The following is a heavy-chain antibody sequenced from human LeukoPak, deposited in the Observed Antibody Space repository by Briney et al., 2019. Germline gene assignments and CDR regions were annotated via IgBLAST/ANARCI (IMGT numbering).Heavy chain of an antibody. D-gene: IGHD5-12*01. V-gene: IGHV3-23*01. J-gene: IGHJ4*02. CDR1: GFTFSSYA. CDR2: ISGSAYST. CDR3: AKEAGYSGYDYPDY. Sequence: GGSLRLSCAASGFTFSSYAMSWVRQAPGKGLEWVSGISGSAYSTYYADSVQGRFTISRGNSKNTLYLQMNSLRAEDTAVYYCAKEAGYSGYDYPDYWGQGTLVTVSS.